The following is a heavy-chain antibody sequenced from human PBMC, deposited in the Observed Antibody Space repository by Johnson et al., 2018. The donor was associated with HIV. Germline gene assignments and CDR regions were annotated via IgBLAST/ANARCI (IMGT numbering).Heavy chain of an antibody. CDR3: AREWSNTRWTYGLDI. CDR2: IWPDGSNR. J-gene: IGHJ3*02. V-gene: IGHV3-33*01. CDR1: GLSLSAYG. Sequence: QVQLVESGGGVVQPGRSLRLSCEASGLSLSAYGLHWVRQARGKGLEWLAVIWPDGSNRFYADSVKGRFTISRDNSKNTLSLQMNSLRADDTAVYYCAREWSNTRWTYGLDIWGQGTMVTVSS. D-gene: IGHD4-17*01.